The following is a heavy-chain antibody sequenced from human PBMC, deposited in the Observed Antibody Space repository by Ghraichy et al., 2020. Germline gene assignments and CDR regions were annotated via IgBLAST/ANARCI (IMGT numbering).Heavy chain of an antibody. CDR3: ARDDEDFWSGMRGMDV. CDR1: GGSISSYY. V-gene: IGHV4-59*01. Sequence: SETLSLTCTVSGGSISSYYWSWIRQPPGKGLEWIGYSYYSGSTNYNPSLKSRVTISVDTSKNQFSLKLSSVTAADTTVYYCARDDEDFWSGMRGMDVWGQGTTVTVSS. J-gene: IGHJ6*02. D-gene: IGHD3-3*01. CDR2: SYYSGST.